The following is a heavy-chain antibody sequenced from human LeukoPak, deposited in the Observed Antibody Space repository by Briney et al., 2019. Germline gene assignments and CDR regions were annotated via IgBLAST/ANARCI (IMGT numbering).Heavy chain of an antibody. CDR1: GGSISSYY. CDR2: IYTSGST. CDR3: AREQRDTAMSRGLDY. D-gene: IGHD5-18*01. Sequence: SETLSLTCTVSGGSISSYYWSWIRQPAGKGLEWIGRIYTSGSTNYNPSLKSRVTMSLDTSKSQFSLKLSSVTAADTAVYYCAREQRDTAMSRGLDYWGQGTLVTVSS. J-gene: IGHJ4*02. V-gene: IGHV4-4*07.